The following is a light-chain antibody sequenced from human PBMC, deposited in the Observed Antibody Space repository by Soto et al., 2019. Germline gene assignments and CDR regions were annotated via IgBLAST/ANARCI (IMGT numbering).Light chain of an antibody. Sequence: QSVLTQPASVSGSPGQSITISCTGTSSDVGGYNYVSWYQQHPGKAPKLMIYEVSNRPSGVSNRFSGSKSGNTASLTISGLQAEDEYYYYCSSYTSSRDVFGTGTKLTVL. CDR2: EVS. CDR3: SSYTSSRDV. J-gene: IGLJ1*01. CDR1: SSDVGGYNY. V-gene: IGLV2-14*01.